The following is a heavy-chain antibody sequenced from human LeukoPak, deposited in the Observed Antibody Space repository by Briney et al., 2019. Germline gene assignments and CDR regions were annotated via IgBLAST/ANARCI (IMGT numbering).Heavy chain of an antibody. CDR2: IYTSGST. CDR1: GGSISSGSYY. CDR3: ARVESCSSTSCYRGYYYYYMDV. D-gene: IGHD2-2*02. V-gene: IGHV4-61*02. Sequence: PSETLSLTCTVSGGSISSGSYYWSWIRQPAGKGLEWIGRIYTSGSTNYNPSLKSRVTISVDTSKNQFSLKLSSVTAADTAVYYCARVESCSSTSCYRGYYYYYMDVWGKGTTVTVSS. J-gene: IGHJ6*03.